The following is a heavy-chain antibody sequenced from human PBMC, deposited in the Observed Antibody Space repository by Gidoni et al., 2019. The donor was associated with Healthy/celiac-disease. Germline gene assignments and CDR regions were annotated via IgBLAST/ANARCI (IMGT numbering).Heavy chain of an antibody. CDR3: ASAYCGGDCYSMFDAFDI. Sequence: QLQLQESGPGLVKPSETLSLTCPVSGGSISSSSYYWGWIRQPPGKGLHWIVSINYPGSTYYNPSLKSRVTISVDTSKNQFSLKLSSVTAADTAVYYCASAYCGGDCYSMFDAFDIWGQGTMVTVSS. CDR2: INYPGST. D-gene: IGHD2-21*02. J-gene: IGHJ3*02. CDR1: GGSISSSSYY. V-gene: IGHV4-39*01.